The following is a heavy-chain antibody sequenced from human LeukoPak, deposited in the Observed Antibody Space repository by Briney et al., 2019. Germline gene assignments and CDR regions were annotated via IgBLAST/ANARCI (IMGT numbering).Heavy chain of an antibody. CDR3: ARSCTNAVCYVDH. J-gene: IGHJ4*02. CDR1: GDSISNGRFY. D-gene: IGHD2-8*01. Sequence: SSETLSLTCTVSGDSISNGRFYWSWIRQPAGKGLEWIGRMYTTGATNYNSSLESRVTISIDTSKNQFSLRLTSVTAADTAVYFCARSCTNAVCYVDHWGQGTLVTVSS. CDR2: MYTTGAT. V-gene: IGHV4-61*02.